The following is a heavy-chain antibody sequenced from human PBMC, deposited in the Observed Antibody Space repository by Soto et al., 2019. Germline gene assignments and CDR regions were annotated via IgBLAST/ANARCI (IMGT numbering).Heavy chain of an antibody. CDR1: GYTFSNHW. CDR2: IFPRDSDT. D-gene: IGHD1-26*01. V-gene: IGHV5-51*01. CDR3: AKSIEGGPMDV. J-gene: IGHJ6*02. Sequence: RKISCQGSGYTFSNHWINWVRLVPGKGLEWMGIIFPRDSDTRYSPSLQGQVIISVDKSTNTAYLQWTRLMASDTAIYYCAKSIEGGPMDVWGQGTTVTVSS.